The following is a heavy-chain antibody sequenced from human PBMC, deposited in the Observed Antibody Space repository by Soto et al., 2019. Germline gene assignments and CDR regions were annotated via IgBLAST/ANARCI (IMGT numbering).Heavy chain of an antibody. CDR1: GGSFSGYI. Sequence: ETLSLTCDVYGGSFSGYIWTWIRQTPGKGLQWIGQINHSGSANYNPSLKSRVTISVHTSNSQFSLKLSSVTAADTAVYYCARLIWEKGYSGYDYPYYYYYGMDVWGQGTTVTVSS. CDR3: ARLIWEKGYSGYDYPYYYYYGMDV. D-gene: IGHD5-12*01. J-gene: IGHJ6*02. CDR2: INHSGSA. V-gene: IGHV4-34*01.